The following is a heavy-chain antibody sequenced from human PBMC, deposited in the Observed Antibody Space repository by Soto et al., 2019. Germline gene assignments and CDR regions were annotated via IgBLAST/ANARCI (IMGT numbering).Heavy chain of an antibody. Sequence: EVQVVVSGGGLVQPGGSLKLSCAASGVTSSGPVRNWVGQPSGKGLEWVGRIRSKANSYATAYGASVKGRFTMSRDDSKNTAYLQMNSLKTEDTAVYYCTTRGDGYNADFDYWGQGTLVTVSS. D-gene: IGHD5-12*01. CDR1: GVTSSGPV. CDR2: IRSKANSYAT. CDR3: TTRGDGYNADFDY. J-gene: IGHJ4*02. V-gene: IGHV3-73*01.